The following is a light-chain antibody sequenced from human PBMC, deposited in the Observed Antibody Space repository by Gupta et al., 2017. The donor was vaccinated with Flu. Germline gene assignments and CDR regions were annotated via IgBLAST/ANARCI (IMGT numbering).Light chain of an antibody. Sequence: PSSLSASIGDRVTITCRANQGISNYLAWYQQKPGKVPKLLIYAASTLQSGVPSRFSGSESGTDFTLTISSLQPEDVATYYCQKYNSAPFTFGHGTKVDV. V-gene: IGKV1-27*01. CDR1: QGISNY. J-gene: IGKJ3*01. CDR2: AAS. CDR3: QKYNSAPFT.